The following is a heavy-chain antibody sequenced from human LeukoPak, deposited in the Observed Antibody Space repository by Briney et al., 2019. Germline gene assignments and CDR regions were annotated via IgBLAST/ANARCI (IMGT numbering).Heavy chain of an antibody. Sequence: ASVKVSCKASGYTFTSYGISWVRQAPGQGLEWMGWISAYNGNTNYAQKLQGRVTMTTDTSTSTAYMELRSLRSDDTAVYYCARGHSITIFGVVSYYYYYMDVWDKGTTVTVSS. V-gene: IGHV1-18*01. CDR2: ISAYNGNT. CDR1: GYTFTSYG. J-gene: IGHJ6*03. D-gene: IGHD3-3*01. CDR3: ARGHSITIFGVVSYYYYYMDV.